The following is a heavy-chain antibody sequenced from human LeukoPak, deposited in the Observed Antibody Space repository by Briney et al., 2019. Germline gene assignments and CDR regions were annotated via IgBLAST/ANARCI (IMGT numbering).Heavy chain of an antibody. Sequence: GGSLRLSCAVSGLTFSSYWMTWVRQAPGKGLELVANIKQDGSEKYYVDSVKGRFTISRDNAKNSLYLQMSSVRAEDTAVYYCARVGCTSTSCFANWGQGTLVAVSS. CDR3: ARVGCTSTSCFAN. D-gene: IGHD2-2*01. J-gene: IGHJ4*02. CDR2: IKQDGSEK. V-gene: IGHV3-7*01. CDR1: GLTFSSYW.